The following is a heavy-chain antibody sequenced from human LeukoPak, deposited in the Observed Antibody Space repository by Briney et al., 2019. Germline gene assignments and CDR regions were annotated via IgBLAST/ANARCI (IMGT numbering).Heavy chain of an antibody. CDR3: VRRGKQQPDSSYYGMDV. CDR1: GHSFTSYW. Sequence: GESLKISCKGSGHSFTSYWIGWVRQMPGKGLEWMGIIFPGDSDTRYSPSFQGQVSISADKSINTAYLSLKASDTAIYYCVRRGKQQPDSSYYGMDVWGQGTTVTVSS. V-gene: IGHV5-51*01. J-gene: IGHJ6*02. CDR2: IFPGDSDT. D-gene: IGHD3-10*01.